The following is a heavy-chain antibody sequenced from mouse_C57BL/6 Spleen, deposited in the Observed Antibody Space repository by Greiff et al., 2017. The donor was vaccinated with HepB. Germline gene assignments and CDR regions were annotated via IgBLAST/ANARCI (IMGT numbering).Heavy chain of an antibody. J-gene: IGHJ2*01. Sequence: DVMLVESGGGLVKPGGSLKLSCAASGFTFSDYGMHWVRQAPEKGLEWVAYISSGSSTIYYADTVKGRFTISRDNAKNTLFLQMTSLRSEDTAMYYCATSPYYGLDYWGQGTTLTVSS. D-gene: IGHD2-10*01. V-gene: IGHV5-17*01. CDR2: ISSGSSTI. CDR3: ATSPYYGLDY. CDR1: GFTFSDYG.